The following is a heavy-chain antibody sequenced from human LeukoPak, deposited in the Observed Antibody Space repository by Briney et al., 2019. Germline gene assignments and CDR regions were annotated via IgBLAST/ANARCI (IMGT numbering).Heavy chain of an antibody. CDR2: IYTSGST. CDR3: ASRAVFDM. J-gene: IGHJ3*02. V-gene: IGHV4-61*02. D-gene: IGHD4/OR15-4a*01. CDR1: GGSISSGSYY. Sequence: SETLSLTCTVSGGSISSGSYYWSWIRQPAGKGLEWIGRIYTSGSTYYNPSLKSRFIISIDTSKNQFSLKLSSVTAEDTAVYYCASRAVFDMWGQGTMVTVSS.